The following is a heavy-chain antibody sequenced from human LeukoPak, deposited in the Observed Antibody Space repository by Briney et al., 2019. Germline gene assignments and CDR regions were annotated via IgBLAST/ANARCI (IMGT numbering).Heavy chain of an antibody. Sequence: KPSETLSLTCAVYGGSFSGYYWSRIRQPPGKGLEWIGEINHSGSTNYNPSLKSRVTISVDTSKNQFSLKLSSVTAADTAVYYCARDAGSVAGTEDPYWYFDLWGRGTLVTVSS. V-gene: IGHV4-34*01. CDR1: GGSFSGYY. J-gene: IGHJ2*01. CDR3: ARDAGSVAGTEDPYWYFDL. D-gene: IGHD6-19*01. CDR2: INHSGST.